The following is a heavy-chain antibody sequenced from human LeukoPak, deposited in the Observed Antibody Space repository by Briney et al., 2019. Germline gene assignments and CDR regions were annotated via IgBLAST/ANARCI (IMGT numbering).Heavy chain of an antibody. CDR1: GFTFSSYA. D-gene: IGHD2-2*01. CDR2: ISGSGGST. Sequence: GGSLRLSCAASGFTFSSYAMGWVRQAPGKGLEWVSAISGSGGSTYYADSVKGRFTISRDNSKNTLYLQMNSLRAEDTAVYYCAKRWDIVVVPAALDENYFDYWGQGTLVTVSS. J-gene: IGHJ4*02. CDR3: AKRWDIVVVPAALDENYFDY. V-gene: IGHV3-23*01.